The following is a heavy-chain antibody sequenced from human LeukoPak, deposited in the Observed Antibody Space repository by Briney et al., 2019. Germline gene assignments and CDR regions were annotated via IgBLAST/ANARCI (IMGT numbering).Heavy chain of an antibody. CDR3: ASFPSSDAFDI. Sequence: PGGSLRLSCAASGFIFSSYGMSWVRQAPGKGLEWVSAISASGGRTNYADSVKGRFTISRDNSKNTLYLQMNSLRAEDTAVYYCASFPSSDAFDIWGQGTMVTVSS. CDR2: ISASGGRT. CDR1: GFIFSSYG. J-gene: IGHJ3*02. V-gene: IGHV3-23*01.